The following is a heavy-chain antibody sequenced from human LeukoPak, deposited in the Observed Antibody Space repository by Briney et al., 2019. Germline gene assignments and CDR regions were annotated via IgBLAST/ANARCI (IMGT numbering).Heavy chain of an antibody. J-gene: IGHJ4*02. V-gene: IGHV5-51*01. CDR1: GYPFTNYW. CDR3: ARHSLGYCSGGNCYPDY. Sequence: GESLKISCKGSGYPFTNYWIGGVRQMPGKGLEGMGIIYSGGSDTRYSPSFQGQVTISVDKSISTAYLQWTSLKASDTAIYYCARHSLGYCSGGNCYPDYWGQGTLVTVSS. D-gene: IGHD2-15*01. CDR2: IYSGGSDT.